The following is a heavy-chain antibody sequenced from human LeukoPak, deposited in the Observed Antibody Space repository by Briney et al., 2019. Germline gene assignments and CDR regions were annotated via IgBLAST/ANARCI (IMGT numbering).Heavy chain of an antibody. CDR3: ALGYYWFGECPTLDY. Sequence: GGSLRLPCAASGITFSNFWMHWVRQAPGKGLVWVSHINSDGSSTSYADSVKGRFTISRDNAKKTLYLQMNSLRADDTAVYYCALGYYWFGECPTLDYWGQGTLVTVSA. CDR1: GITFSNFW. J-gene: IGHJ4*02. D-gene: IGHD3-10*01. V-gene: IGHV3-74*01. CDR2: INSDGSST.